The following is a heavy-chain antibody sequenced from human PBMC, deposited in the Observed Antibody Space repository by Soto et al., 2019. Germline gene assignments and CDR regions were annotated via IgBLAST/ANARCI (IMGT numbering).Heavy chain of an antibody. Sequence: GGSLRLSCAASGFTFSSYGMHWVRQAPGKGLEWVAVIWYDGSNKYYADSVKGRFTISRDNSKNTLYLQMNSLRAEDTAVYYCAREGGNREMATINPKGLGSDYYYYGMDVWGQGTTVTVSS. D-gene: IGHD5-12*01. J-gene: IGHJ6*02. CDR1: GFTFSSYG. CDR3: AREGGNREMATINPKGLGSDYYYYGMDV. CDR2: IWYDGSNK. V-gene: IGHV3-33*01.